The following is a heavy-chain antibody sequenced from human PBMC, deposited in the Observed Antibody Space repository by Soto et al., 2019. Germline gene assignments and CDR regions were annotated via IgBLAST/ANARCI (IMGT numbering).Heavy chain of an antibody. CDR2: RYSDGRS. D-gene: IGHD1-26*01. CDR1: GFTVSISY. Sequence: GGSLRLSCAGSGFTVSISYMTWVRQVPGKGLEWVSIRYSDGRSYHAESVKGRFTISTDDSENTLYLQMNSLGAEDTAVYYCARDFVVGGPTINYYYGMDVCGQGTTVTVSS. V-gene: IGHV3-66*01. J-gene: IGHJ6*02. CDR3: ARDFVVGGPTINYYYGMDV.